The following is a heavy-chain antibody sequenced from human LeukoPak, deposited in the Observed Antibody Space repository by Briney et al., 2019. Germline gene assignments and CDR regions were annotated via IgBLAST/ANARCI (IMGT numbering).Heavy chain of an antibody. CDR3: ARGFDY. V-gene: IGHV4-34*01. CDR2: INHSGST. J-gene: IGHJ4*02. CDR1: GGSFSGYY. Sequence: SETLSLTCAVYGGSFSGYYWSWIRQPPGKGLEWIGEINHSGSTNYNPSLKSRVTISVDTSKNQFSLKLSSVTAADTAVYYCARGFDYWGQGTLVTVSS.